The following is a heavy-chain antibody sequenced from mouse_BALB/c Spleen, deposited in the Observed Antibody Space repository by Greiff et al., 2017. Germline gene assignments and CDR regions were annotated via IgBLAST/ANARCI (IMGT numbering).Heavy chain of an antibody. V-gene: IGHV4-1*02. D-gene: IGHD2-4*01. CDR1: GFDFSRYW. Sequence: EVQRVESGGGLVQPGGSLKLSCAASGFDFSRYWMSWVRQAPGKGLEWIGEINPDSSTINYTPSLKDKFIISRDNAKNTLYLQMSKVRSEDTALYYCARHKRIYYDYERVFAYWGQGTLVTVSA. CDR3: ARHKRIYYDYERVFAY. J-gene: IGHJ3*01. CDR2: INPDSSTI.